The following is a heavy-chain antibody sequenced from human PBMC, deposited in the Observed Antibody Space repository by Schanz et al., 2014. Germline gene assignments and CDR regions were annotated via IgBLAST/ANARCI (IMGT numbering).Heavy chain of an antibody. J-gene: IGHJ6*02. V-gene: IGHV3-30*19. CDR3: ARAQGVIRLYYGVDV. Sequence: QAQLVESGGGVVQPGRSLRLSCVASGFTFISYDIHWVRQAPGKGLEWVAVMWNDGIKTHYADSGKGRFTISRDNSMNTVYLQMNSLRSDDAAVYYCARAQGVIRLYYGVDVWGQGTLVTVSS. CDR2: MWNDGIKT. CDR1: GFTFISYD. D-gene: IGHD3-10*01.